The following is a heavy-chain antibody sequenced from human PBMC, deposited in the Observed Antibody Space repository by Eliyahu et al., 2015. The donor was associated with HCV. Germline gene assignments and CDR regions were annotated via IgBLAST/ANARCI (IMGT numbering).Heavy chain of an antibody. D-gene: IGHD6-13*01. Sequence: EVQLVESGGGVVRPGGSLRLSCAASGFXFDDYVMTWVRQAPGKGLEWVSAMNWNGGSTSYADSVKGRFTISRDNAKHSLYLQMNSLRAEDTALYFCARVSTLYTSSLFFDDWGQGTLVTVSS. CDR2: MNWNGGST. CDR3: ARVSTLYTSSLFFDD. J-gene: IGHJ4*02. V-gene: IGHV3-20*04. CDR1: GFXFDDYV.